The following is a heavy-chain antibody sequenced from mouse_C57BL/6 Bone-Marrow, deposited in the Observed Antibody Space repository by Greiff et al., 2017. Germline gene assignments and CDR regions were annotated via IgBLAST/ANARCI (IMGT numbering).Heavy chain of an antibody. D-gene: IGHD1-1*01. CDR1: GYTFTSYW. V-gene: IGHV1-59*01. Sequence: VQLQQPGAELVRPGTSVKLSCKASGYTFTSYWMHWVKQRPGQGLEWIGVIDPSDSYTNYNQKFKGKATLTVDTSSSTAYMQLSSLTSEDSAVYYCARYPLAGSSLDYWGQGTTLTVSS. CDR3: ARYPLAGSSLDY. CDR2: IDPSDSYT. J-gene: IGHJ2*01.